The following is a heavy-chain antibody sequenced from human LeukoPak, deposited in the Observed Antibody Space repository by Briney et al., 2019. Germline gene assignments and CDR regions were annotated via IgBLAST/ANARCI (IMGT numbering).Heavy chain of an antibody. V-gene: IGHV3-48*03. J-gene: IGHJ4*02. CDR3: ARDRGGSDYGY. CDR2: ISSRGSTI. Sequence: PGGSVRLSCAASGFTFSSYEMNWARQAPGKGLEWVSYISSRGSTIYYADSVKGRFTISRDNAKNSLYLQMNSLRGEDTAVYYCARDRGGSDYGYWGQGTLVTVSS. CDR1: GFTFSSYE. D-gene: IGHD1-26*01.